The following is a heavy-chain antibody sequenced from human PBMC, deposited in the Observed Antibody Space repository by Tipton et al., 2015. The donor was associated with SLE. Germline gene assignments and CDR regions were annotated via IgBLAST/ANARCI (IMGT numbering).Heavy chain of an antibody. V-gene: IGHV4-34*01. J-gene: IGHJ4*02. D-gene: IGHD5-24*01. CDR3: ARGHVEMATKFDY. CDR1: GGSFSGYY. CDR2: INHSGST. Sequence: TLSLTCAVYGGSFSGYYWSWIRQPPGKGLEWIGEINHSGSTNYNPSLKSRVTISVDRSKNQFSLKLSSVTAADTAVYYCARGHVEMATKFDYWGQGTLVTVSS.